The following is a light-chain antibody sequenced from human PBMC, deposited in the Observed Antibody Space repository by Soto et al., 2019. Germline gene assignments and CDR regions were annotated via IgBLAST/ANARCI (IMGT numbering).Light chain of an antibody. CDR2: DVS. V-gene: IGLV2-11*01. J-gene: IGLJ3*02. Sequence: QSVLTQPRSVSGSPGQSVTISCTGTNGANANYNFVSWYQQHPGKAPKVMIYDVSKRPSGVPDRFSGSKSGNTASLTISGLQAEDEADYYCFSYPDSHTWVFGGGTKLAVL. CDR1: NGANANYNF. CDR3: FSYPDSHTWV.